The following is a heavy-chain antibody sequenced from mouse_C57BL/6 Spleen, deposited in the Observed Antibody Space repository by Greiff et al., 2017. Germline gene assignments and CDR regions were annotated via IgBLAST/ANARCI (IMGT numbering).Heavy chain of an antibody. Sequence: QVQLQQSGAELVRPGASVKLSCKASGYTFTDYYINWVKQRPGQGLEWIARIYPGSGNTYYNEKFKGKATLTAEKSSSTAYMQLSSLTSEDSAVYFCARYPYDYGFLDYWGQGTTLTVSS. J-gene: IGHJ2*01. V-gene: IGHV1-76*01. D-gene: IGHD2-4*01. CDR2: IYPGSGNT. CDR3: ARYPYDYGFLDY. CDR1: GYTFTDYY.